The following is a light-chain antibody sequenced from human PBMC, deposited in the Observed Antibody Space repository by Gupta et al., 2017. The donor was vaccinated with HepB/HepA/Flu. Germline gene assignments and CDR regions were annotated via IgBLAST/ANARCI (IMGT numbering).Light chain of an antibody. CDR1: NSYIGGYNC. Sequence: QAALTQPALASGSPGQASNITCTGTNSYIGGYNCVSWYQQYQGKTPKLWSCEVSNRPSGISNRFSGSKAGNPGYPTISGLQAEDEADDDCAYCSTSGTLVLFGGGTKLTVL. CDR3: AYCSTSGTLVL. J-gene: IGLJ2*01. V-gene: IGLV2-14*01. CDR2: EVS.